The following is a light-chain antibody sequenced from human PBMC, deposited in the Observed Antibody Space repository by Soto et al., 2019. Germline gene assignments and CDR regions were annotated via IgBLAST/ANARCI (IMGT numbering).Light chain of an antibody. CDR3: QQYGSSPPIT. CDR2: RAS. J-gene: IGKJ5*01. V-gene: IGKV3-15*01. CDR1: QNIYSN. Sequence: IVMTQSPATLSVSPGERATLSCRSSQNIYSNVAWYQQRPGQAPRLLIYRASTRAPGIPARFSGSGSGTDFTLTISRLGPEDFAVYYCQQYGSSPPITLGQGTRLEIK.